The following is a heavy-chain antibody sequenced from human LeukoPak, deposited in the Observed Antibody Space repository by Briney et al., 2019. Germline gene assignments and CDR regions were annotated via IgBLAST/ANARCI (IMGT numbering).Heavy chain of an antibody. CDR3: ARERVVSDYNWFDP. Sequence: SETLSLTCAVHGASFAGYSWSWIRQSPGKGLEWIGEVNRVGYTIYNPSLKSSVNISIDTSTTQFSLRLSSVTVADTAVYFCARERVVSDYNWFDPWGQGTLVTVSS. D-gene: IGHD6-25*01. J-gene: IGHJ5*02. CDR1: GASFAGYS. CDR2: VNRVGYT. V-gene: IGHV4-34*01.